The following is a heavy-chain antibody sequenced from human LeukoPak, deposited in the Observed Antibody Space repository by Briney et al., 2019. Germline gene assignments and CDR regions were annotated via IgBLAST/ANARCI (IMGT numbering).Heavy chain of an antibody. CDR1: GFTFSSYA. D-gene: IGHD3-22*01. CDR3: AKVSPYYYGSSGILDY. CDR2: ISGSGGST. J-gene: IGHJ4*02. V-gene: IGHV3-23*01. Sequence: GGSLRLSCAASGFTFSSYAMSWVRQAPGKGLEWVSAISGSGGSTYYADSVKGRFTISRDNSKNTLYLQMNSLRAEDTAVYYCAKVSPYYYGSSGILDYWGQGTLVTVSS.